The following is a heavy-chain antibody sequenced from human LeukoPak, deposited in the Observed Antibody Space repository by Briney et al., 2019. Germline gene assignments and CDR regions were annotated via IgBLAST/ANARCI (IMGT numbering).Heavy chain of an antibody. CDR2: INHSGST. V-gene: IGHV4-34*01. CDR1: GGSFSGYY. CDR3: AQGRTNLDY. Sequence: PSETLSLTCAVYGGSFSGYYWSWIRQPPGQGLEWIGEINHSGSTNYNPSLKSRVTISVDTSKNQFSLKLSSVTAADTAVYYCAQGRTNLDYWGQGTLVTVSS. J-gene: IGHJ4*02. D-gene: IGHD1-14*01.